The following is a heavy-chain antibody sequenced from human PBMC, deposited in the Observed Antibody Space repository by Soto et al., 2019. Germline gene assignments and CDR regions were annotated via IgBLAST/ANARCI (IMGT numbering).Heavy chain of an antibody. CDR2: IYYSGST. CDR3: ARGYGSGSYIWFDP. J-gene: IGHJ5*02. V-gene: IGHV4-59*01. D-gene: IGHD3-10*01. CDR1: GGSISSYY. Sequence: SETLSLTCIVSGGSISSYYWSWIRQPPGKGLEWIGYIYYSGSTNYNPSLKSRVTISVDTSKNQFSLKLSSVTAADTAVYYCARGYGSGSYIWFDPWGQGTLVTVSS.